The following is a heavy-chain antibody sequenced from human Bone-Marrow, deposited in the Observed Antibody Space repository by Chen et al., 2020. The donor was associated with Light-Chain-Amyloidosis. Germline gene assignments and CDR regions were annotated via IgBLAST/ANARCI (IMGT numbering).Heavy chain of an antibody. CDR1: GFTFSSYG. Sequence: QVQLVESGGGVVQPGRSLRLSCAAYGFTFSSYGMHWVRQAPGKGLEWVAVISYDGSNKYYADSVKGRFTISRDNSKNTLYLQMNSLRAEDTAVYYCAKGGYYDRTPDSFDIWGQGTMVTVSS. V-gene: IGHV3-30*18. D-gene: IGHD3-22*01. CDR3: AKGGYYDRTPDSFDI. CDR2: ISYDGSNK. J-gene: IGHJ3*02.